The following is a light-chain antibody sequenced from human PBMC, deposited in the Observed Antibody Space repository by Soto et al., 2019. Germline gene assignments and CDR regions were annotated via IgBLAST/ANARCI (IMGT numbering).Light chain of an antibody. Sequence: EIVLTQFPVTLSLSPGERATLSCRASQSVSNYLAWYQQKPGQAPRLLIYDVSTRATGVPARFSGSGSGTDFTLTITSLEPEDFAVYSCQQRSDWPIPFGQGTRLEIK. J-gene: IGKJ5*01. CDR2: DVS. CDR3: QQRSDWPIP. CDR1: QSVSNY. V-gene: IGKV3-11*01.